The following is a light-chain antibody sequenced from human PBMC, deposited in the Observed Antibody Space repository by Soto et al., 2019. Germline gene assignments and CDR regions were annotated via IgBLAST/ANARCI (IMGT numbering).Light chain of an antibody. CDR3: KSYAGSNTYG. V-gene: IGLV2-8*01. CDR2: EVV. J-gene: IGLJ1*01. Sequence: QSALTQPPSASGSPGQSVTISCTGTKNDVGFYDFVSWYQHHPGKAPRLIIYEVVQRPSGVPDRFSGSKSGNTASLTVSGLQAPDEADYFCKSYAGSNTYGFGSGTKATV. CDR1: KNDVGFYDF.